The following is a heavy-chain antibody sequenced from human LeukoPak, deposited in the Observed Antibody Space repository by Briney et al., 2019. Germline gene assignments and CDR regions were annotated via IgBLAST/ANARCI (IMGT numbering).Heavy chain of an antibody. V-gene: IGHV1-2*02. J-gene: IGHJ1*01. CDR1: GYTFTIYG. CDR3: ARGEQLVPYFQH. D-gene: IGHD6-6*01. Sequence: ASVKVSCKTSGYTFTIYGISWVRQAPGQGLEWMGWINPNSGGTNYAQKFQGRVTMTRDTSISTAYMEVSRLRSDDAAVYYCARGEQLVPYFQHWGQGTLVTVSS. CDR2: INPNSGGT.